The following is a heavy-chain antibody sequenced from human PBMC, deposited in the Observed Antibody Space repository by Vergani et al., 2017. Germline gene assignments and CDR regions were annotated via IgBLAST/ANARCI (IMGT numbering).Heavy chain of an antibody. V-gene: IGHV3-30*18. J-gene: IGHJ4*02. CDR1: GFTFSSYG. CDR3: AKDPDYCGSGSYGLGFDY. D-gene: IGHD3-10*01. CDR2: ISYDGSNK. Sequence: QVQLVESGGGVVQPGRSLSLSCAASGFTFSSYGMHWVRQAPGKGLEWVAVISYDGSNKYYADSVKVRFTISRDNSKNTLYLQMNSLRAEDTAVYYCAKDPDYCGSGSYGLGFDYWGQGTLVTVSS.